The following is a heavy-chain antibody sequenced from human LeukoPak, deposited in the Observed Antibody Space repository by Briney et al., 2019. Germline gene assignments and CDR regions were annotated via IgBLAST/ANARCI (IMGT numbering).Heavy chain of an antibody. CDR1: GGSISTYY. J-gene: IGHJ4*02. CDR2: IPYSGST. D-gene: IGHD1/OR15-1a*01. Sequence: SETLSLACTVSGGSISTYYWSWIRQPPGKGLEWIGYIPYSGSTNYNPSLKSRVTISLDTSKNQFALKLSSVAAADTAVYYCARSIIGTRSKFDYWGQGTLVTVSS. CDR3: ARSIIGTRSKFDY. V-gene: IGHV4-59*08.